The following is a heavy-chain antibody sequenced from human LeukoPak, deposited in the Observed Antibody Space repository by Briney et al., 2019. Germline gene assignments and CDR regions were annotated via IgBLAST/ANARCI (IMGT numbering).Heavy chain of an antibody. CDR3: TRRSYCGGDCYSD. D-gene: IGHD2-21*02. CDR1: GFNFNYYG. J-gene: IGHJ4*02. Sequence: PGGSLRLSCAASGFNFNYYGMHWVRQAPGKGLEWVAFIQYDGSSKYYGDSVKGRFTVSRDDSKNTAYLQMNSLKTEDTAVYYCTRRSYCGGDCYSDWGQGTLVTVSS. CDR2: IQYDGSSK. V-gene: IGHV3-33*05.